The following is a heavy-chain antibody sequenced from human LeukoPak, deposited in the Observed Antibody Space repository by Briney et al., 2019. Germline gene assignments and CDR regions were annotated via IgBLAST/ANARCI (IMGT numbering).Heavy chain of an antibody. V-gene: IGHV3-23*01. J-gene: IGHJ4*02. CDR1: GFPFSSYA. D-gene: IGHD4-17*01. CDR3: AKRHGDYFDY. Sequence: PGASLRLSCAASGFPFSSYAMSWVRQPPGKGLECVSTISDSFRITDDADSVKGRFTISRDNSKTTLYLQMNTLRAEDTAVYYCAKRHGDYFDYWGQGTLVTVSS. CDR2: ISDSFRIT.